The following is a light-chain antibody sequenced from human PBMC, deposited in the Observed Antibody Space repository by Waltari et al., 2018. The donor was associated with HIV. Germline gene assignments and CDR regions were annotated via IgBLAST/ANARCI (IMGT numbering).Light chain of an antibody. V-gene: IGLV1-47*01. CDR3: ASWDDSLSGVV. Sequence: QSVLTQPPSASGTPGQRVTISCSGSSSNLGSNYVHWYQQLPGRAPKLLIYRNNQGPSGVPDRFSGSKSGTSASLAISGLRSEDEADYYCASWDDSLSGVVFGGGTKLTVL. CDR1: SSNLGSNY. CDR2: RNN. J-gene: IGLJ2*01.